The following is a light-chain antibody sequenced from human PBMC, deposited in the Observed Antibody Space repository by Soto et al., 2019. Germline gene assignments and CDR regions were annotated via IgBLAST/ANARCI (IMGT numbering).Light chain of an antibody. J-gene: IGKJ2*01. V-gene: IGKV2-30*02. Sequence: DIVLTQSPLSLPVTLGQPASISCRSSQSLLHADGNVYLNWFQQRPGQSPRRLIYKVSDRDSGVPDRFSGSLSGSDFKLKISRVEAEDVGVYYCVQATHWPYTFGKGTNLEI. CDR1: QSLLHADGNVY. CDR3: VQATHWPYT. CDR2: KVS.